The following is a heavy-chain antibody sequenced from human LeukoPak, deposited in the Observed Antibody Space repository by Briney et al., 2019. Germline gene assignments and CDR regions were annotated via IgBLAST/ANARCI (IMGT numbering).Heavy chain of an antibody. D-gene: IGHD6-13*01. CDR3: ARDQEYSSSWYDAFDI. J-gene: IGHJ3*02. CDR2: INPNSGGT. Sequence: ASVKVSCKASGYTFTCYYMHWVRQAPGQGLEWMGWINPNSGGTNYAQEFQGRVTMTRDTSISTAYMELSRLRSDDTAVYYCARDQEYSSSWYDAFDIWGQGTMVTVSS. CDR1: GYTFTCYY. V-gene: IGHV1-2*02.